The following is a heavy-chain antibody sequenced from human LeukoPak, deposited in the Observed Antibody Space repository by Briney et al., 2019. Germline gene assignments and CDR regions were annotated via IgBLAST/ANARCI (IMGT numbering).Heavy chain of an antibody. CDR2: VGISSDNT. V-gene: IGHV3-48*04. Sequence: GGSLRLSCAASGFTFSDYSMNWVRQAPGKGLEWISYVGISSDNTKYADSVKGRFTISGDSAKNSVFLQMNSLRVEDTAVYYCARDHRYAFDNWGQGNLVTVSS. J-gene: IGHJ4*02. CDR1: GFTFSDYS. D-gene: IGHD5-12*01. CDR3: ARDHRYAFDN.